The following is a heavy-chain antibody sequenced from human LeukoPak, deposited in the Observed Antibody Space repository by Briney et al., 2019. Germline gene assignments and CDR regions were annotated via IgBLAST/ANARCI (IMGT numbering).Heavy chain of an antibody. Sequence: GGSLRLSCAASGFTFRSYEMNWVRQAPGKGLEWVSYINSSGSTIYYGDSVKGGFTISRDNAKNSLYLQMNSLRAEDTAVYYCASERAAWGTHNMVRGVIEAPPHLDYWGQGTLVTVSS. CDR3: ASERAAWGTHNMVRGVIEAPPHLDY. CDR2: INSSGSTI. CDR1: GFTFRSYE. D-gene: IGHD3-10*01. V-gene: IGHV3-48*03. J-gene: IGHJ4*02.